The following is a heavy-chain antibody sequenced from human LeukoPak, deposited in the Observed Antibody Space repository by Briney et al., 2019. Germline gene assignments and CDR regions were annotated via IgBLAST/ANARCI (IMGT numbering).Heavy chain of an antibody. CDR3: ARLGTGSDSSAYHPDY. Sequence: SSETLSLTCTVSGDSISSYYWSWIRQPPGKGLEWIGYTHYSGSTKYNPSLKSRGTISVDTSKNQFSLKLTSVTAADTAVYYCARLGTGSDSSAYHPDYWGQGTLVTVSS. J-gene: IGHJ4*02. CDR1: GDSISSYY. CDR2: THYSGST. D-gene: IGHD3-22*01. V-gene: IGHV4-59*01.